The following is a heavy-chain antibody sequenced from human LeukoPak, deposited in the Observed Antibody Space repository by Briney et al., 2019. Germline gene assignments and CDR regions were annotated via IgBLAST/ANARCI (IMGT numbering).Heavy chain of an antibody. Sequence: SETLSLTCTVSGGSISSGSYYWSWIRQPAGKGLEWIGRIYTSGSTNYNPSLKSRVTISVDTSKNQFSLKLSSVTAADTAVYYCARGRYYDSSGYFANDYWGQGTLVTVSS. CDR2: IYTSGST. J-gene: IGHJ4*02. CDR1: GGSISSGSYY. CDR3: ARGRYYDSSGYFANDY. V-gene: IGHV4-61*02. D-gene: IGHD3-22*01.